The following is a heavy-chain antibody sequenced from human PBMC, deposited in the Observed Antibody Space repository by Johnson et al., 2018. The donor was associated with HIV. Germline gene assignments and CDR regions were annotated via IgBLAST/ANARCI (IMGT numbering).Heavy chain of an antibody. CDR3: AREGFVVLPAAMRLFAFDI. CDR1: GFTFSSYA. Sequence: QEQLVESGGGVVQPGRSLRLSCAASGFTFSSYAMNWVRQAPGKGLEWVAVISYDGSKKYYADSVKGRFTISRDNSKNTLYLQMNSLRAEETAVYYCAREGFVVLPAAMRLFAFDIWGQGTMVTVSS. V-gene: IGHV3-30*04. D-gene: IGHD2-2*01. J-gene: IGHJ3*02. CDR2: ISYDGSKK.